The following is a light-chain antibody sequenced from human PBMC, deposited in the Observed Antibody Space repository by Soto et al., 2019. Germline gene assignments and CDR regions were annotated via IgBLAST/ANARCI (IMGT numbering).Light chain of an antibody. Sequence: EILLTQSPGTLSLSPGERATLSCRASQSVSSFLAWYQQKPGQAPRLLIYGVSSRATGIPDRFSGSGSGTDFTLTVSSLEPEDFAVYYCHQFASSPQTFGQGTKV. V-gene: IGKV3-20*01. CDR2: GVS. J-gene: IGKJ1*01. CDR3: HQFASSPQT. CDR1: QSVSSF.